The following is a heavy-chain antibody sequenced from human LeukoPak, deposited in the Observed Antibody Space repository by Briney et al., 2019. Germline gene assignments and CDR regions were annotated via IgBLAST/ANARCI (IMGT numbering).Heavy chain of an antibody. D-gene: IGHD3-22*01. V-gene: IGHV4-34*01. CDR2: INHSGST. J-gene: IGHJ5*02. Sequence: NTSETLSLTCAGYGGSFSGYYWSWIRQPPGKGLEWIGEINHSGSTNYNPSLKSRVTISVDTSKNQFSLKLSSVTAADTAVYYCARNTADYYDSSGFNWFDPWGQGTLVTVSS. CDR3: ARNTADYYDSSGFNWFDP. CDR1: GGSFSGYY.